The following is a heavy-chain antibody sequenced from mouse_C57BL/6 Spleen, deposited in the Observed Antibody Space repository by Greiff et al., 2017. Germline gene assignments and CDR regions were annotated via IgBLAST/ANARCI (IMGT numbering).Heavy chain of an antibody. CDR3: ARSPTVVAFDY. V-gene: IGHV1-82*01. Sequence: LVESGPELVKPGASVKISCKASGYAFSSSWMNWVKQRPGKGLEWIGRIYPGDGDTNYNGKFKGKATLTADKSSSTAYMQLSSLTSEDSAVYFCARSPTVVAFDYWGQGTTLTVSS. CDR2: IYPGDGDT. D-gene: IGHD1-1*01. J-gene: IGHJ2*01. CDR1: GYAFSSSW.